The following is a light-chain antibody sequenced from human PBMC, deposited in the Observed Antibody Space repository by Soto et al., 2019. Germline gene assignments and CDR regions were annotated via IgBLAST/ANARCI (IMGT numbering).Light chain of an antibody. V-gene: IGKV1-9*01. Sequence: DIQLTQSPSFLSASVGDRVTITCRASQGISSYLAWYQQKPGKAPKLLIYAASTLQSGVPSRFSGSGSGTEFTLTISSLQPDDFATYYCLQVDVYPWTFGQGTKVDIK. CDR2: AAS. J-gene: IGKJ1*01. CDR1: QGISSY. CDR3: LQVDVYPWT.